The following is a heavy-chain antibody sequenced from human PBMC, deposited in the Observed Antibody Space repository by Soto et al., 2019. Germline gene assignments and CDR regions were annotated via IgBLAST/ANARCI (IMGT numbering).Heavy chain of an antibody. CDR3: ARLSNGYPEYYFDY. D-gene: IGHD3-22*01. J-gene: IGHJ4*02. CDR2: ISSSGSTI. CDR1: GFTFSSYE. V-gene: IGHV3-48*03. Sequence: GESLKISCAASGFTFSSYEMNWVRQAPGKGLEWVSYISSSGSTIYYADSVKGRFTISRDNAKNSLYLQMNSLRAEDTAVYYCARLSNGYPEYYFDYWGQGTLVTVSS.